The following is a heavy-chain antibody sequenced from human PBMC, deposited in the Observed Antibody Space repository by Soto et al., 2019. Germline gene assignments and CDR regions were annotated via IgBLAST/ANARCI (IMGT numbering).Heavy chain of an antibody. V-gene: IGHV4-31*03. CDR3: ARGGYSYASFDY. J-gene: IGHJ4*02. D-gene: IGHD5-18*01. CDR1: GGPISSGGYY. CDR2: IYYSGST. Sequence: SETLSLTCTVSGGPISSGGYYWSWIRQHPGKGLEWIGYIYYSGSTYYNPSLKSRVTISVETSKNQFSLKLSSVTAADTAVYYCARGGYSYASFDYWGQGTLVTVYS.